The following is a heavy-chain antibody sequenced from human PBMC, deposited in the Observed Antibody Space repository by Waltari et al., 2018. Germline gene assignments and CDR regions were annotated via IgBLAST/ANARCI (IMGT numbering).Heavy chain of an antibody. CDR3: AREAARLRGFDY. CDR1: GYTFTGSD. D-gene: IGHD3-10*01. V-gene: IGHV1-2*06. CDR2: INPNSGGT. J-gene: IGHJ4*02. Sequence: QVQLVQSGAEVKKPGASVKVSCKASGYTFTGSDMHWVRQAPGQGLEWMGRINPNSGGTNYAQKFQGRVTMTRDTSISTAYMELSRLRSDDTAVYYCAREAARLRGFDYWGQGTLVTVSS.